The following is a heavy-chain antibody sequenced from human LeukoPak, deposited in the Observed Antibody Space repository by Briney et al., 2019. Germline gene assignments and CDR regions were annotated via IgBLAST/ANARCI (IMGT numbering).Heavy chain of an antibody. CDR2: FDPEDGET. V-gene: IGHV1-24*01. CDR1: GYTLTELS. J-gene: IGHJ4*02. Sequence: ASVKVSCKVSGYTLTELSMHWVRQAPGKGLEWMGGFDPEDGETIYAQKFQGRVTMTADTSTDTAYMELSSLRTEDTTVDYCATRNGGYPTDDYGGQEPLVTVSS. D-gene: IGHD7-27*01. CDR3: ATRNGGYPTDDY.